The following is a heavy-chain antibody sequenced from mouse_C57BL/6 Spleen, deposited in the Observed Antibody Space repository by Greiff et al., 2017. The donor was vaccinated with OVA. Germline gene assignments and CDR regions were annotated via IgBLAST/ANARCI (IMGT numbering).Heavy chain of an antibody. D-gene: IGHD2-4*01. Sequence: EVHLVESGGDLVKPGGSLKLSCAASGFTFSSYGMSWVRQTPDKRLEWVATISSGGSYTYYPDSVKGRFTISRDNAKNTLYLQMSSLKSEDTAMYYCARSSYDYDPPYFDYWGQGTTLTVSS. CDR1: GFTFSSYG. J-gene: IGHJ2*01. CDR2: ISSGGSYT. V-gene: IGHV5-6*01. CDR3: ARSSYDYDPPYFDY.